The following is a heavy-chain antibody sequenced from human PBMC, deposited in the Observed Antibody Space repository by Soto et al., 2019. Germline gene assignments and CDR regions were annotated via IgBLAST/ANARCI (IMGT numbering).Heavy chain of an antibody. CDR2: IDPSGGST. D-gene: IGHD3-10*01. J-gene: IGHJ3*01. CDR1: GYTFTSYY. Sequence: ASVKVSCKASGYTFTSYYIHWVRQAPGQGLEWMGIIDPSGGSTNYAQNFQDRVTMTRDTSTSTIYMELSSLTSEDTAVYYCARGRAWASPWYVFDVWGQGTMVTVSS. CDR3: ARGRAWASPWYVFDV. V-gene: IGHV1-46*03.